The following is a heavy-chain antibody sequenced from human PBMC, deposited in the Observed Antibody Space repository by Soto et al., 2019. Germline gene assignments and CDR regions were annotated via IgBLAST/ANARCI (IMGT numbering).Heavy chain of an antibody. J-gene: IGHJ2*01. D-gene: IGHD3-22*01. CDR1: GGSVSSGDYY. CDR3: AREPYYYDSSGYYRNWYSDL. CDR2: IYYSGST. Sequence: SETLSLTCSVSGGSVSSGDYYWSWIRHPPGKGLEWIGYIYYSGSTYNNPSLKSRVIISVDTSKDQFSLKLTSVTAADTAVYFCAREPYYYDSSGYYRNWYSDLWGRGTMVSVSS. V-gene: IGHV4-30-4*01.